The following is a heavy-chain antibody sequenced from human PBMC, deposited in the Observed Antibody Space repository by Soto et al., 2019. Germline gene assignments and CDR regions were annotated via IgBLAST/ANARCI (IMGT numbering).Heavy chain of an antibody. Sequence: GESLKISCKGSGYSFTSYWISWVRQMPGKGLEWMGRIDSGASQTSYSPSLQGHVTISADKSINTAYLQWSSLKASDTAMYYCARLGSSTWPDDSWGQGTLVTVSS. CDR2: IDSGASQT. CDR3: ARLGSSTWPDDS. J-gene: IGHJ4*02. V-gene: IGHV5-10-1*01. D-gene: IGHD6-13*01. CDR1: GYSFTSYW.